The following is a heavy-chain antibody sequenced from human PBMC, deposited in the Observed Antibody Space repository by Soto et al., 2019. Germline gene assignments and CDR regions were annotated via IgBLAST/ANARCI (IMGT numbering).Heavy chain of an antibody. CDR2: INDGNGNT. Sequence: QVQLVQSGAEVKKPGASVKVSCKASGYTFTSYAMHWVRQAPGQRLEWMGWINDGNGNTKYSQKFQGRVTITRDTSASTADMELSSLRFEDTAGDLCAAEIAYDAFDIWGRGTTCTVSS. J-gene: IGHJ3*02. CDR1: GYTFTSYA. CDR3: AAEIAYDAFDI. V-gene: IGHV1-3*01.